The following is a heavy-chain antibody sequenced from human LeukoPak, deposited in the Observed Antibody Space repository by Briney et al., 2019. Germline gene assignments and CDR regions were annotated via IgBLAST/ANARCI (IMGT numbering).Heavy chain of an antibody. V-gene: IGHV1-69*04. CDR2: IIPILGIA. J-gene: IGHJ3*02. CDR3: ARESGGSYSHGAFDI. Sequence: GASVKVSCKASGGTFSSYAISWVRQAPGQGLEWMGRIIPILGIANYAQKFQGRVTITADKSTSTAYMELSSLRSEDTAVYYCARESGGSYSHGAFDIWGQGTMVTVSS. D-gene: IGHD1-26*01. CDR1: GGTFSSYA.